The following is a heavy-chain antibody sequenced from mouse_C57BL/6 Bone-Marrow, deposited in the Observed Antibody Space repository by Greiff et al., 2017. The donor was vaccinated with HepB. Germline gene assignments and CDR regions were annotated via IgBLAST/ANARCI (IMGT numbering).Heavy chain of an antibody. J-gene: IGHJ1*03. CDR2: FYPGSGSI. V-gene: IGHV1-62-2*01. CDR1: GYTFTEYT. CDR3: ARHEDPVWGNYWYFDV. Sequence: VQLQESGAELVKPGASVKLSCKASGYTFTEYTIHWVKQRSGQGLEWIGWFYPGSGSIKYNEKFKDKATLTADKSSSTVYMELSRLTSEDSAVYFCARHEDPVWGNYWYFDVWGTGTTVTVSS. D-gene: IGHD2-1*01.